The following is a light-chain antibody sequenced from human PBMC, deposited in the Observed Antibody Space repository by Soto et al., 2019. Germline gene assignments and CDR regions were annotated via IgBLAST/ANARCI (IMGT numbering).Light chain of an antibody. CDR3: NSYTTISTYV. CDR2: DVT. V-gene: IGLV2-14*01. Sequence: QSVLTQPASVSGSPGQSITISCTGTSSDIGAYNRVSWYQQHPGKAPKLVICDVTNRPSGVSNRFSGSKSGNAASLTISGLQAEDEADYYCNSYTTISTYVFGTGTEVTVL. CDR1: SSDIGAYNR. J-gene: IGLJ1*01.